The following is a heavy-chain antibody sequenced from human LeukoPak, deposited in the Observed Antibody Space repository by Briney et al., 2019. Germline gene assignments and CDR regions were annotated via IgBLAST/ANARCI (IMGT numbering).Heavy chain of an antibody. D-gene: IGHD1-20*01. Sequence: GGSLRLSCAASVFTSSNYYMSWIRQAPGKGLEWVSYISSSAITTYYADAVKGRLTSSRDNTKKSLYLQLDSLRAEDTAVYYCARANNWDNPYYIDSWGQGTLVIVSS. CDR1: VFTSSNYY. CDR3: ARANNWDNPYYIDS. CDR2: ISSSAITT. V-gene: IGHV3-11*01. J-gene: IGHJ4*02.